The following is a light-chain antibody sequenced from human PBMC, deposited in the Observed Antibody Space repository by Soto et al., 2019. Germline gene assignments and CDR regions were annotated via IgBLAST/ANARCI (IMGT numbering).Light chain of an antibody. CDR3: QKYDSAPYS. CDR1: QGISDY. CDR2: AAS. Sequence: DIQMTQSPSSLSVSIGDRVTITCRASQGISDYLAWYQQKPGKVPKLLIYAASILHSEVPSRFSGSGSGTDFTLTISSLQPEDVATYYCQKYDSAPYSFGQGTKLEIK. V-gene: IGKV1-27*01. J-gene: IGKJ2*01.